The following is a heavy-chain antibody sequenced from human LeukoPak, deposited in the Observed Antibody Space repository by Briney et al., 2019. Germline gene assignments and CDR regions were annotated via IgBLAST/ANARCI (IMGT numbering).Heavy chain of an antibody. D-gene: IGHD1-20*01. J-gene: IGHJ6*02. V-gene: IGHV3-7*03. Sequence: GGSLRLSCAASGFTFSSYWMSWVRQAPGKGMEWVANIKQDGSERYYVDSVKGRFTISRDNAKNSLYLQMNSLRAEDTALYYRAKETNWNGYYYYGMDVWGQGTTVTVSS. CDR3: AKETNWNGYYYYGMDV. CDR1: GFTFSSYW. CDR2: IKQDGSER.